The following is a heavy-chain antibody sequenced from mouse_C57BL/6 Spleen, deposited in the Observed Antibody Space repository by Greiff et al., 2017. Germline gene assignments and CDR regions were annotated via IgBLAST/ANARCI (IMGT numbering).Heavy chain of an antibody. Sequence: VQLQQPGAELVRPGSSVKLSCKASGYTFTSYWMHWVKQRPKQGLEWIGNIDPSDSETHYNQKFKDKATLTVDKSSSTAYMQLSSLTSEDSAVYYCARWGDYGGYFDYWGQGTTLTVSS. J-gene: IGHJ2*01. D-gene: IGHD2-4*01. V-gene: IGHV1-52*01. CDR2: IDPSDSET. CDR3: ARWGDYGGYFDY. CDR1: GYTFTSYW.